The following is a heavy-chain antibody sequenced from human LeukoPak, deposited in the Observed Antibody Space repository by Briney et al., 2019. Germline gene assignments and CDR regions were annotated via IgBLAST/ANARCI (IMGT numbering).Heavy chain of an antibody. CDR1: GFTFSSYA. CDR2: ISDSGDIT. CDR3: AKGSSSSWFRAPFDI. J-gene: IGHJ3*02. V-gene: IGHV3-23*01. D-gene: IGHD6-13*01. Sequence: PGGSLRLSCAASGFTFSSYAMSWVRQAPGKGLEWVSGISDSGDITYDADSVKGRFTISRDNSKNTLYLQMNSLRAEDTALYYCAKGSSSSWFRAPFDIWGQGTMVTVSS.